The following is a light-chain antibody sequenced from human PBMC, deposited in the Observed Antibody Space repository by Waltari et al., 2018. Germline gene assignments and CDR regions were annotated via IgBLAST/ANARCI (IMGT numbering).Light chain of an antibody. V-gene: IGKV3-20*01. CDR1: QSVSRT. J-gene: IGKJ1*01. Sequence: EIVLTQYPGTLSLSPGERATLSCRARQSVSRTLAWYQQKPGQAPRLLIYGASTRATGIPERFSGGGSGTDFSLTISRLEPEDFAVYYCQHYVSLPATFGQGTKVEIK. CDR2: GAS. CDR3: QHYVSLPAT.